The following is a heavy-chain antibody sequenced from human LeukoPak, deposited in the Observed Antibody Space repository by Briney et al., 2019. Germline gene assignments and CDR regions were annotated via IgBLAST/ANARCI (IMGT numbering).Heavy chain of an antibody. D-gene: IGHD6-13*01. CDR2: IYYSGST. Sequence: SETLSLTCTVSGGSISSYYWSWIRQPPGKGLEWFGYIYYSGSTNYNPSLKSRVTISVDTSKNQFSLKLSSVTAADTAVYYCARVPGIAAADNWYFDLWGRGTLVTVSS. J-gene: IGHJ2*01. CDR1: GGSISSYY. V-gene: IGHV4-59*01. CDR3: ARVPGIAAADNWYFDL.